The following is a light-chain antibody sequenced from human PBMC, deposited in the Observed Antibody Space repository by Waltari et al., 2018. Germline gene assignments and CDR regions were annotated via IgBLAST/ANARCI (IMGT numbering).Light chain of an antibody. CDR1: QDITRW. CDR3: QQSYTSPMYT. CDR2: AAS. V-gene: IGKV1-12*01. Sequence: DIQMTQSPSSVSASVGDRVTITCRASQDITRWLAWYQQKPGKAPKLLISAASSLQSGVPSRFSGSGSGTDFTLTISSLQPEDFAVYYCQQSYTSPMYTFGQGTKLEI. J-gene: IGKJ2*01.